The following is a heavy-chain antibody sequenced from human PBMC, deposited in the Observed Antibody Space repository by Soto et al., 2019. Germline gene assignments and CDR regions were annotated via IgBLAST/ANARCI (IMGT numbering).Heavy chain of an antibody. Sequence: PGGSLRLSCAASGFTFISYAMHWVRQAPGKGLEWVAVISYDGSNKYYADSVKGRFTISRDNSKNTLYLQMNSLRAEDTAVYYCARGLREWLPQNFDYWGQGTLVTVSS. CDR3: ARGLREWLPQNFDY. V-gene: IGHV3-30-3*01. D-gene: IGHD3-10*01. CDR1: GFTFISYA. J-gene: IGHJ4*02. CDR2: ISYDGSNK.